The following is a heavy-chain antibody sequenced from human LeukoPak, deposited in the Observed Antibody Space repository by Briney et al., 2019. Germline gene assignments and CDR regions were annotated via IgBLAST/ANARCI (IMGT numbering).Heavy chain of an antibody. CDR3: ATWAFYHGLDV. Sequence: GGSLRLSCTASGFNFDKYAMHWVRQRPGKGLEWVAVISADGTTDHADSVKGRFTVSRDNSKESLFLQMSRLRDEDTALYYCATWAFYHGLDVWGQGTTVTVSS. CDR2: ISADGTT. V-gene: IGHV3-43*02. J-gene: IGHJ6*02. D-gene: IGHD1-26*01. CDR1: GFNFDKYA.